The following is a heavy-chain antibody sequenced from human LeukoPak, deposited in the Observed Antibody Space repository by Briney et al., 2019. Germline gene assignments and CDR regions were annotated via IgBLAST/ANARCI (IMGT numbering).Heavy chain of an antibody. Sequence: PGGSLRLSCAASGFTFSNYAMSWVRQAPGKGLEWVSGISGSGAFTYYADSVKGRFTISRDNSKNTLYLQMNSLRAEDTAVYYCAKPTRYCSSTSCYIVADDYWGQGTLVTVSS. D-gene: IGHD2-2*02. J-gene: IGHJ4*02. CDR1: GFTFSNYA. CDR3: AKPTRYCSSTSCYIVADDY. V-gene: IGHV3-23*01. CDR2: ISGSGAFT.